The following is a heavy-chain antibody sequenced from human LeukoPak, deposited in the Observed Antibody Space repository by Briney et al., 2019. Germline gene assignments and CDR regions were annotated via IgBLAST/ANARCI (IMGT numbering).Heavy chain of an antibody. J-gene: IGHJ4*02. CDR1: GGTFSSYA. CDR3: ASPNGDYYDSSAAPFDY. D-gene: IGHD3-22*01. Sequence: GASVKVSCKASGGTFSSYAISWVRQAPGQGLEWMGGIIPIFGTANYAQKFQGRVTITTDESTSTAYMELSSLRSEDTAVYYCASPNGDYYDSSAAPFDYWGQGTLVTVSS. CDR2: IIPIFGTA. V-gene: IGHV1-69*05.